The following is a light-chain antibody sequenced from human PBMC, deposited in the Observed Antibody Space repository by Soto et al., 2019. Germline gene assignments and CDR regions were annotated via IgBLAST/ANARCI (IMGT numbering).Light chain of an antibody. V-gene: IGKV1-5*01. CDR1: QSISTW. J-gene: IGKJ1*01. CDR2: DAS. Sequence: DIQMTQSPSTLSASVGDRVTITCRASQSISTWLAWYQQKPGKAPKVLIYDASNLESGVPSRFSGSGSGTEFTLTISSLQPDDFATYYCQQYNTYPRTFDQGTKVEIK. CDR3: QQYNTYPRT.